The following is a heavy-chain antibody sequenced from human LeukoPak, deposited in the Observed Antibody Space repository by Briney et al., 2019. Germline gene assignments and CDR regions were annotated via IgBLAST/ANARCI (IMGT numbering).Heavy chain of an antibody. CDR3: ARAVASFGGYDPLFDY. CDR2: IYYSGST. V-gene: IGHV4-31*03. Sequence: PSQTLSLTCTVSGGSISSGGYYWRWLRQHPGKGLEWIGYIYYSGSTYYNPSLKSRVTISVDTSKNQFSLKLSSVTAADTAVYYCARAVASFGGYDPLFDYWGQGTLVTVSS. D-gene: IGHD5-12*01. J-gene: IGHJ4*02. CDR1: GGSISSGGYY.